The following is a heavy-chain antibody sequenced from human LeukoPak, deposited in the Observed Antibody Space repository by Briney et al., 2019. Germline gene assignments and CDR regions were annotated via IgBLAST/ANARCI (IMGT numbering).Heavy chain of an antibody. D-gene: IGHD4-17*01. CDR1: GGTFSSYA. CDR3: ARDALFGDPYYYYMDV. CDR2: IIPIFGTA. Sequence: SVKVSCKASGGTFSSYAISWVRQAPGQGLEWMGGIIPIFGTANYGQKFQGRVTITADESTSTAYMELSSLRSEDTAVYYCARDALFGDPYYYYMDVWGKGTTVTISS. V-gene: IGHV1-69*13. J-gene: IGHJ6*03.